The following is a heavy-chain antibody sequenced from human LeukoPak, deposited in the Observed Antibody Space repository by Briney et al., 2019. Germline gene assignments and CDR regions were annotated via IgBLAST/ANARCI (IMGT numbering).Heavy chain of an antibody. CDR1: GFTFSSYA. Sequence: GGSLRLSCAASGFTFSSYAMHWVRQAPGKGLEWVAVISYDGSNKYYADSVKGRFTISRDNSKNTLYLQMNSLRAEDTAVYYCARAVRGGVVVYYYYYYMDVWGKGTTVTVSS. CDR2: ISYDGSNK. D-gene: IGHD3-3*01. V-gene: IGHV3-30*04. CDR3: ARAVRGGVVVYYYYYYMDV. J-gene: IGHJ6*03.